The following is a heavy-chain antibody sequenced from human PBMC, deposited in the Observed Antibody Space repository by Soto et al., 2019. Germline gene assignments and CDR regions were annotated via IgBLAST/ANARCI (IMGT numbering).Heavy chain of an antibody. J-gene: IGHJ6*02. V-gene: IGHV1-69*13. CDR2: IIPIFGTA. D-gene: IGHD6-19*01. CDR3: ARGAAVAGIRRRYYYGMDV. CDR1: GGTFSSYA. Sequence: ASVKVSCKASGGTFSSYAISWVRQAPGQGLEWMGGIIPIFGTANYAQKFQGRVTITADESTSTAYMELSSLRSEDTAVYYCARGAAVAGIRRRYYYGMDVWGQGTTVTVSS.